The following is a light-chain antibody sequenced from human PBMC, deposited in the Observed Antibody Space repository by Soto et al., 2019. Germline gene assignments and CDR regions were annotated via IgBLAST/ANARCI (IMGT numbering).Light chain of an antibody. CDR2: TNN. V-gene: IGLV1-44*01. Sequence: QSVLTQPPSASGTPGQRVTISCSGSSSNIGGNTVNWYQQLPGTAPQLLIYTNNQRPSGVPDRFSGSKSGTSASLAISGLQSEDEADYFCAAWDDSVNGYVFGTGTKVTVL. CDR1: SSNIGGNT. CDR3: AAWDDSVNGYV. J-gene: IGLJ1*01.